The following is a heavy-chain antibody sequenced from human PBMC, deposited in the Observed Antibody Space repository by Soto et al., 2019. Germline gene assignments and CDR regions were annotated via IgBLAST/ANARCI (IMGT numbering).Heavy chain of an antibody. V-gene: IGHV1-69*13. CDR2: IIPIFGTA. J-gene: IGHJ1*01. D-gene: IGHD3-22*01. CDR3: ARDRVESGYPEYFQH. CDR1: GGTFSSYA. Sequence: SVKVSCKASGGTFSSYAISWVRQAPGQGLEWMGGIIPIFGTANYAQKFQGRVTITADESTSTAYMELSSLRSEDTAVYYCARDRVESGYPEYFQHWGQGTLVTVSS.